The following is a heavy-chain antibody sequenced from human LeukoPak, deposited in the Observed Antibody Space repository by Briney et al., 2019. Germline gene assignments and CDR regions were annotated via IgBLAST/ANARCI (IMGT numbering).Heavy chain of an antibody. J-gene: IGHJ6*03. D-gene: IGHD6-13*01. CDR2: INHSGST. CDR1: GGSFSGYY. CDR3: ARDAAAGTAYYHYYMDV. V-gene: IGHV4-34*01. Sequence: SETLSLTCAVYGGSFSGYYWSWIRQPPGKGLEWIGEINHSGSTNYNPSLKSRVTISVDTSKNQFSLKLSSVTAADTAVYFCARDAAAGTAYYHYYMDVWGKGTTVTVSS.